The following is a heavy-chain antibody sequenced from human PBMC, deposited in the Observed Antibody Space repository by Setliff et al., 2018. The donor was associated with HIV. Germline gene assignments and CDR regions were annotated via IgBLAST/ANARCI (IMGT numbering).Heavy chain of an antibody. CDR2: LIPILGIA. V-gene: IGHV1-69*10. J-gene: IGHJ3*02. CDR1: GGAFSGYA. D-gene: IGHD3-22*01. Sequence: SVKVSCKASGGAFSGYALSWVRQAPGQGLEWMGGLIPILGIAQYAQKFHGRVTISADTSTTTAYLEVSSLRSEDTAVYYCAKGYYHDSRGYPTGPAFDIWGQGAMVTVSS. CDR3: AKGYYHDSRGYPTGPAFDI.